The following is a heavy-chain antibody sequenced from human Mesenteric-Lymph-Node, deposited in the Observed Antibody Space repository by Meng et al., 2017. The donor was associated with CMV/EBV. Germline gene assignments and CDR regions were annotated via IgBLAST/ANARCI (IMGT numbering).Heavy chain of an antibody. CDR2: IKSKTDGGTT. CDR1: GFTFSNAW. CDR3: TLIVGATRFDP. D-gene: IGHD1-26*01. V-gene: IGHV3-15*01. J-gene: IGHJ5*02. Sequence: GESLKISCAASGFTFSNAWMSWVRQAPGKGLEWVGRIKSKTDGGTTDYAAPVKGRFTISRDDSKNTLYLQMNSLKTEDTAVYYCTLIVGATRFDPWGQGTLVTVSS.